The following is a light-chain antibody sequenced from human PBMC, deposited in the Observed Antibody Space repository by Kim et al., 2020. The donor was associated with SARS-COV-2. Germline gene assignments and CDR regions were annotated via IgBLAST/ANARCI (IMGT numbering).Light chain of an antibody. CDR3: QQYNDYSAT. V-gene: IGKV1-5*03. J-gene: IGKJ2*01. CDR2: EVS. Sequence: GDSVTMTCRASQTISSRMAWYQQTPGKVPTLLIYEVSTLESGVPARFSGSRSGTEFTLTISSLQPDDFASYFCQQYNDYSATFGQGTTLE. CDR1: QTISSR.